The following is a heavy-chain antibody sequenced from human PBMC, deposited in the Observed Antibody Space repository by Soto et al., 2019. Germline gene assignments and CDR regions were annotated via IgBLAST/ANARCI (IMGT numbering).Heavy chain of an antibody. CDR1: GCP. V-gene: IGHV4-30-2*01. CDR3: ARGPNWFDP. Sequence: GCPRIWIRQPPGKGLEWIGYIYHSGSTYYNPSLKSRVTISVDRSKNQFSLKLSSVTAADTAVYYCARGPNWFDPWGQGTLVTVSS. CDR2: IYHSGST. J-gene: IGHJ5*02.